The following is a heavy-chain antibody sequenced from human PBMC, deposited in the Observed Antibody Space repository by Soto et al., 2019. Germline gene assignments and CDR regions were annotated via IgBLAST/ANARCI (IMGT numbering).Heavy chain of an antibody. CDR3: ARNGRYCSGGSCYSGNWFDP. D-gene: IGHD2-15*01. J-gene: IGHJ5*02. Sequence: ASETLSLTCTVSGGSISSGSYYWCWIRQPPGKGLEWIGYIYYSGSTNYNPSLKSRVTISIDKSKNQFSLKLSSVTAADTAVYYCARNGRYCSGGSCYSGNWFDPWGQGTLVTVSS. V-gene: IGHV4-61*01. CDR2: IYYSGST. CDR1: GGSISSGSYY.